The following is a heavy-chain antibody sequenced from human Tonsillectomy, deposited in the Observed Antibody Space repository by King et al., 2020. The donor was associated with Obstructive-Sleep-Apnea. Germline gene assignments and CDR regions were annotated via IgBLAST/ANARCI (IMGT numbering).Heavy chain of an antibody. Sequence: QLQESGPGLVKPSETLSLTCIVSGVSISSSSYYWGWIRQPPEKGLEWIGSIYNSGSTDYNPPLKSRVNISVDTAKNQFSLKLSSVTAADTAVYYCARGGNYGYSANWFDPWGQGTLVTVSS. CDR2: IYNSGST. J-gene: IGHJ5*02. CDR1: GVSISSSSYY. V-gene: IGHV4-39*07. CDR3: ARGGNYGYSANWFDP. D-gene: IGHD5-18*01.